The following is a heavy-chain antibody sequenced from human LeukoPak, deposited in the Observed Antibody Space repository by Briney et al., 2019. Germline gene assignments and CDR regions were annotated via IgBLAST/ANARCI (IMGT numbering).Heavy chain of an antibody. CDR2: IYHSGST. J-gene: IGHJ4*02. V-gene: IGHV4-30-2*01. CDR1: GGSISSGGYS. D-gene: IGHD5-18*01. Sequence: PSQTLSLTCAVSGGSISSGGYSWSWIRQPPGKGLEWIGYIYHSGSTYYNPSLKSRVTISVDRSKNQFSLKLSSVTAADTAVYYCARCPGYSYGGCDYWGQGTLVTVSS. CDR3: ARCPGYSYGGCDY.